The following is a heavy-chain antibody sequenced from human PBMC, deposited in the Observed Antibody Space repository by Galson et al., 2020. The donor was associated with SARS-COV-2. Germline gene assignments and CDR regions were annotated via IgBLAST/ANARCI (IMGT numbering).Heavy chain of an antibody. J-gene: IGHJ6*02. D-gene: IGHD3-10*01. CDR3: AGAPRGYDYGMDV. CDR1: GFTVSRNY. V-gene: IGHV3-53*05. CDR2: IYVGGDT. Sequence: GGSLRLSCAASGFTVSRNYMRWVRQAPGKGLEWVSDIYVGGDTFYADSVKGRFTISRDSLKNTLYLQINSLRAEDTAVYYCAGAPRGYDYGMDVWGPGTTVTVSS.